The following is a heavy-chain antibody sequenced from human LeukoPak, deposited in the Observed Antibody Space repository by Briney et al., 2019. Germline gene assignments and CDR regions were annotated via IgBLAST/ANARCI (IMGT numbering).Heavy chain of an antibody. V-gene: IGHV4-34*01. J-gene: IGHJ4*02. CDR1: GGSFSGYY. CDR3: ARPIAAATGHHPFDY. CDR2: INHSGST. Sequence: SETLSLTCAVYGGSFSGYYWSWIRQPPGKGLEWIGEINHSGSTNYNPSLTSRVTISVDTSKNQFSLKLSSVTAADTAVYYCARPIAAATGHHPFDYWGQGTLVTVSS. D-gene: IGHD6-25*01.